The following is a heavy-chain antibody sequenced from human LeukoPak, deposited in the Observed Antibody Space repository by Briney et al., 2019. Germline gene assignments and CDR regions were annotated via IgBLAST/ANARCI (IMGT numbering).Heavy chain of an antibody. V-gene: IGHV3-33*01. CDR1: GFXFSSYG. J-gene: IGHJ4*02. Sequence: GGSPRLSCAASGFXFSSYGIHWVRQAPGKGLEWVTSIWFDGSNIHYADSVKGRVIISRDNSKSALYLQMNSLRAEDTAIYYCARDSLPMAVTGPFDHWGQGALVTVSS. CDR3: ARDSLPMAVTGPFDH. D-gene: IGHD6-19*01. CDR2: IWFDGSNI.